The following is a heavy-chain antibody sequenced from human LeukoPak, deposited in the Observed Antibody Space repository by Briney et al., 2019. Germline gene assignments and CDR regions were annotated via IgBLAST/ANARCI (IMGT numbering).Heavy chain of an antibody. CDR1: GYSFTSYW. D-gene: IGHD6-13*01. CDR3: ARLTGYSSSWFDAFDI. Sequence: GESLRISCKGSGYSFTSYWISWVRQMPGKGLDWMGRIDPSDYYTNYSQSFQGNVTISADKSISTAYLQWSSLKASDTAMYYCARLTGYSSSWFDAFDIWGQGTMVTVSS. CDR2: IDPSDYYT. J-gene: IGHJ3*02. V-gene: IGHV5-10-1*01.